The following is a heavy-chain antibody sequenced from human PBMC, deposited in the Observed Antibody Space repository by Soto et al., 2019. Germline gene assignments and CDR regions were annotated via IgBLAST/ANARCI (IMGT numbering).Heavy chain of an antibody. CDR1: GFSVGSNY. J-gene: IGHJ2*01. V-gene: IGHV3-53*02. CDR2: IYSGGTT. D-gene: IGHD2-15*01. Sequence: EVQLVETGGGLIQPGGSLRLSCAASGFSVGSNYMSWVRQAPGKGLEWVSVIYSGGTTHDADSVMGRFTISRDNSKNTVDLQMNSLRAEDTAVYYCARSSRGGNAGYFTLWGRGTLVTVSS. CDR3: ARSSRGGNAGYFTL.